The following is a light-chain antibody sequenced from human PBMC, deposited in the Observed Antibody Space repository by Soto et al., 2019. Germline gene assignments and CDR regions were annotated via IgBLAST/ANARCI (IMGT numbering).Light chain of an antibody. J-gene: IGKJ1*01. CDR3: QQYKSAWT. CDR1: QSVSSW. V-gene: IGKV1-5*03. CDR2: TAS. Sequence: DIQMTQSPSTLSASVGDRVTITCRASQSVSSWLAWYQQKPGKAPNLLIYTASSLESGVPSRFSGSGSGTEFTRTISSLQPDDFATYYCQQYKSAWTFGQGTTVEIK.